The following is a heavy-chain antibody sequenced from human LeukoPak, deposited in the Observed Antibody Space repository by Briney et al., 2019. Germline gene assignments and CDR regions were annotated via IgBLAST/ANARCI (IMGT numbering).Heavy chain of an antibody. Sequence: SQTLSLTCAISGDSVSSNSAAWNWIRQSPSRGLEWLGRTYYRSKWYNDYAVSVKSRITINPDTSKNQFSLQLNSVTPEATAVYYCASPPPQGRPTPAIRWRGNYYYYYMDVWGKGTTVTVSS. J-gene: IGHJ6*03. D-gene: IGHD2-2*02. V-gene: IGHV6-1*01. CDR1: GDSVSSNSAA. CDR3: ASPPPQGRPTPAIRWRGNYYYYYMDV. CDR2: TYYRSKWYN.